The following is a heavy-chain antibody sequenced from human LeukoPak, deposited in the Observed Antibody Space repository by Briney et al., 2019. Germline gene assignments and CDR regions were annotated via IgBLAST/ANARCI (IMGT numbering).Heavy chain of an antibody. D-gene: IGHD3-10*01. CDR2: IDYTGST. V-gene: IGHV4-59*08. CDR1: GGSISSYF. CDR3: ARGSRSGLIDY. J-gene: IGHJ4*02. Sequence: PSETLSLTCAVSGGSISSYFWSWIRQPPGTGLEWIGYIDYTGSTNYNPSLKSRLTISIDTSENQFSLKVSSVTAADTAVYYCARGSRSGLIDYWGQGTLVTVSS.